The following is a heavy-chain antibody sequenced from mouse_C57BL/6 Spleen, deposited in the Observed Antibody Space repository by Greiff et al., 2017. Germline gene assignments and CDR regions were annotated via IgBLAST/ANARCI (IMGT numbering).Heavy chain of an antibody. J-gene: IGHJ2*01. Sequence: QVQLQQSGAELARPGASVKMSCKASGYTFTSYTMHWVKQRPGQGLEWIGYINPSSGYTKYNQKFKDKATLTADKSSSTAYMQLSSLTSEDSAVYYCARSGTTVEVEGDDWGQGTTLTGAS. CDR1: GYTFTSYT. CDR3: ARSGTTVEVEGDD. D-gene: IGHD1-1*01. V-gene: IGHV1-4*01. CDR2: INPSSGYT.